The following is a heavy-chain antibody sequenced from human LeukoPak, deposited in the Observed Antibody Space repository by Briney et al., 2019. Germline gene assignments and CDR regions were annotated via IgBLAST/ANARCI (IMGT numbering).Heavy chain of an antibody. Sequence: GGSLRLSCAASGFTFSSYSMNWVRQDPGKGLEWVSSISSSSSYIYYAASVKGRFTISRDNAKNSLYLQMNSLRAEDTAVYYCARDTQRKVAANFDYWGQGTLVTVSS. CDR2: ISSSSSYI. CDR3: ARDTQRKVAANFDY. J-gene: IGHJ4*02. V-gene: IGHV3-21*01. D-gene: IGHD2-15*01. CDR1: GFTFSSYS.